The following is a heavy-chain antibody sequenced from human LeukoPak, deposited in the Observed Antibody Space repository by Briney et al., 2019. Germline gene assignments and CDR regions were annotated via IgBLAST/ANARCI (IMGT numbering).Heavy chain of an antibody. CDR1: GDSISSRDSY. D-gene: IGHD6-13*01. Sequence: SETLSLTCTVSGDSISSRDSYWGWIRQPPGKGLEWIGSMWFGGTTSYNPSLKSRVTISVDTSKNQFSLKLSSVTAADTAVYYCARGNGEAARTGSTAYPWGQGTLVTVSS. V-gene: IGHV4-39*07. CDR3: ARGNGEAARTGSTAYP. J-gene: IGHJ5*02. CDR2: MWFGGTT.